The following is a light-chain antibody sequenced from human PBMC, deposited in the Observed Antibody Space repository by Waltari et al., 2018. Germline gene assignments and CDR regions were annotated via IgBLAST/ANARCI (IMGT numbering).Light chain of an antibody. CDR3: CSYAGSSTWV. J-gene: IGLJ3*02. V-gene: IGLV2-23*01. CDR1: SSDVGSYNL. Sequence: QSALTQPASVSGSPGQSITISCTGTSSDVGSYNLVSWDQQHPGKAPRLMVYEGSKRPAGVSNRFSCSKSCNTASLTIPGLQAEDEADYYCCSYAGSSTWVFGGGTKLTVL. CDR2: EGS.